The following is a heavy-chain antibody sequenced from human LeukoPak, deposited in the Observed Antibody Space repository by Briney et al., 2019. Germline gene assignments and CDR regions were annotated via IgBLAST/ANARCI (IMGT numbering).Heavy chain of an antibody. CDR2: IKSKTDGGTI. D-gene: IGHD5-24*01. V-gene: IGHV3-15*01. Sequence: GGSQRLSCAASGFSFSSSSMNWVRQAPGKGLEWVGRIKSKTDGGTIDYAAPVKGRFTISRDDSKNTLFLQMNSLKTEDTAVYYCSTGRDGYSYFDYWGQGTLVTVSS. CDR1: GFSFSSSS. J-gene: IGHJ4*02. CDR3: STGRDGYSYFDY.